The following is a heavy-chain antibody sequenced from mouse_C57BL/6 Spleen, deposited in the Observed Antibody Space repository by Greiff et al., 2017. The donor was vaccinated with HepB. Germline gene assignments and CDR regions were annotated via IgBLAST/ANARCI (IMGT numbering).Heavy chain of an antibody. CDR3: ARDRGLRSGYYAMDY. Sequence: DVHLVESGGGLVKPGGSLKLSCAASGFTFSSYAMSWVRQTPEKRLEWVATISDGGSYTYYPDNVKGRFTISRDNAKNNLYLQMSHLKSEDTAMYYCARDRGLRSGYYAMDYWGQGTSVTVSS. D-gene: IGHD1-1*01. J-gene: IGHJ4*01. V-gene: IGHV5-4*01. CDR2: ISDGGSYT. CDR1: GFTFSSYA.